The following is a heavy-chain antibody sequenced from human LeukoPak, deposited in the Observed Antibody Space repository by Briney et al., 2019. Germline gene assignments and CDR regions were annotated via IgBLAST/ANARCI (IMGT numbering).Heavy chain of an antibody. Sequence: PSETLSLTCIVSGGSISSTSYYWGWIRQSPGKGLEWVGSIYFSGSTYYNPSLKSRVTISVDTSKNQFSLKLSSVTAADTAVYYCARPYCSGGSCYPTFDYWGQGTLVTVSS. J-gene: IGHJ4*02. CDR3: ARPYCSGGSCYPTFDY. CDR2: IYFSGST. D-gene: IGHD2-15*01. V-gene: IGHV4-39*01. CDR1: GGSISSTSYY.